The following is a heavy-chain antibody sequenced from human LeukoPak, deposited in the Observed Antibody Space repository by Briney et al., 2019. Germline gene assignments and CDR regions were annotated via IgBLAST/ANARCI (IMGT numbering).Heavy chain of an antibody. CDR2: IYYSGST. V-gene: IGHV4-59*08. D-gene: IGHD3-22*01. J-gene: IGHJ3*02. CDR3: ARGGYYYDSSGYYYRAFDI. CDR1: GGSISSYY. Sequence: PETLSLTCTVSGGSISSYYWSWIRQPPGKGLEWIGYIYYSGSTNYNPSLKSRVTISVATSKNQFSLKLSSVTAADTAVYYCARGGYYYDSSGYYYRAFDIWGQGTMVTVSS.